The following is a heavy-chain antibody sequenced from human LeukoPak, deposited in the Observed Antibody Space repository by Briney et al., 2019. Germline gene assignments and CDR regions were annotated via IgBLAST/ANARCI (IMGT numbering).Heavy chain of an antibody. CDR3: ASPPADYYDSRDYFDY. D-gene: IGHD3-22*01. J-gene: IGHJ4*02. Sequence: SVKVSCKASGGTFSSYVISWVRQAPGQGLEWMGRIIPILGIANYAQKFQGRVAITADKSTSTAYMELSSLRSEDTAVYYCASPPADYYDSRDYFDYWGQGTLVTVSS. CDR2: IIPILGIA. CDR1: GGTFSSYV. V-gene: IGHV1-69*04.